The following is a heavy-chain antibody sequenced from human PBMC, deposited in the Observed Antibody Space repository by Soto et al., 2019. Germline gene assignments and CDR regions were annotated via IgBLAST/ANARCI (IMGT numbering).Heavy chain of an antibody. CDR1: GYTFTSYG. J-gene: IGHJ3*02. CDR3: ARDLRITMIVVAPCAFDI. D-gene: IGHD3-22*01. Sequence: ASVKVSCKASGYTFTSYGISWVRQAPGQGLEWMGWISAYNGNTNYAQKLQGRVTMTTDTSTGTAYMELRSLRSDDTAVYYCARDLRITMIVVAPCAFDIWGQGTMVTVSS. V-gene: IGHV1-18*01. CDR2: ISAYNGNT.